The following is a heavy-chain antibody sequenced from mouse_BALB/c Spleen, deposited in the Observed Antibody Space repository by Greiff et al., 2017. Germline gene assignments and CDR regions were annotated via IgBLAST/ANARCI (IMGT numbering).Heavy chain of an antibody. CDR3: ARERYYGSGGAWFAY. CDR2: IDPANGNT. Sequence: EVQLQQSGAELVKPGASVKLSCTASGFNIKDTYMHWVKQRPEQGLEWIGRIDPANGNTKYDPKFQGKATITADTSSNTAYLQLSSLTSEDTAVYYCARERYYGSGGAWFAYWGQGTLVTVSA. D-gene: IGHD1-1*01. J-gene: IGHJ3*01. V-gene: IGHV14-3*02. CDR1: GFNIKDTY.